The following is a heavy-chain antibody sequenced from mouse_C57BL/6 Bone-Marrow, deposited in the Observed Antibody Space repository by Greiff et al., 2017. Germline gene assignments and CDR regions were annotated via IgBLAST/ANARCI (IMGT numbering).Heavy chain of an antibody. Sequence: VQLKESGGGLVQPGGSMKLSCAASGFTFSDAWMDWVRQSPEKGLEWVAEIRHKANNHATYYAESVKGRFTISRDDSKSSVYLQMNSLRAEDAGIYYCTGDCDPSYYAMDYWGQGTSVTVSS. CDR3: TGDCDPSYYAMDY. J-gene: IGHJ4*01. CDR2: IRHKANNHAT. CDR1: GFTFSDAW. V-gene: IGHV6-6*01. D-gene: IGHD2-13*01.